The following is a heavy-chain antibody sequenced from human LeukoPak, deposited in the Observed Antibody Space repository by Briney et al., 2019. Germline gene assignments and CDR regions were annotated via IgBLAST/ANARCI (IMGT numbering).Heavy chain of an antibody. CDR2: IKQDGSEK. CDR1: GFTFSSYW. Sequence: GGSLRLSCAASGFTFSSYWMSWVRQAPGKGLEWVANIKQDGSEKYYVDPVKGRFTISRDNAKNSLYLQMNSLRAEDTAVYYCAKQIASGWHRYNWFDPWGQGTLVTVYS. V-gene: IGHV3-7*01. J-gene: IGHJ5*02. CDR3: AKQIASGWHRYNWFDP. D-gene: IGHD6-19*01.